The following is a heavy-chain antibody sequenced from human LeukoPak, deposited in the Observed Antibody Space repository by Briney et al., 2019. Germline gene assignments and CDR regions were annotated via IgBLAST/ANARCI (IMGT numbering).Heavy chain of an antibody. D-gene: IGHD2/OR15-2a*01. J-gene: IGHJ6*02. V-gene: IGHV4-30-2*01. CDR3: AREGYFYGMDV. CDR1: GGSVSSGGFS. CDR2: ISHTGST. Sequence: SETLSLTCAVSGGSVSSGGFSWRWIRQPPGKGLECIGSISHTGSTYYNPSLNSRVTTSVDSSKNQFSLKLSSVTAADTAVYYCAREGYFYGMDVWGQGTTVTVSS.